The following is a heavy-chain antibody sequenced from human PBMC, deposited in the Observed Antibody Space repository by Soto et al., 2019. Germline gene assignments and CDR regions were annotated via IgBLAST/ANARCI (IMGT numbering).Heavy chain of an antibody. J-gene: IGHJ6*02. CDR1: GYTFTSYA. V-gene: IGHV1-3*01. CDR2: INAGNGNT. Sequence: ASVKVSCKGSGYTFTSYAMHWLRQAPGQRLEWMGWINAGNGNTKYSQKFQGRVTITRDTSASTAYMELSSLRSEDTAVYYCARFGYSSSWYGAGYGMDVWGQGTTVTV. D-gene: IGHD6-13*01. CDR3: ARFGYSSSWYGAGYGMDV.